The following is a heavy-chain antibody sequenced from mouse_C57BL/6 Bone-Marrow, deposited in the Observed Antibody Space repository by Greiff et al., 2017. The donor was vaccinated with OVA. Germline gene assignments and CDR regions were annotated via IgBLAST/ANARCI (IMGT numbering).Heavy chain of an antibody. CDR3: ARGYYGYDWYFDV. V-gene: IGHV1-61*01. D-gene: IGHD2-2*01. J-gene: IGHJ1*03. CDR2: IYPSDSET. CDR1: GYTFTSYW. Sequence: QVQLKQPGAELVRPGSSVKLSCKASGYTFTSYWMDWVKQRPGQGLEWIGNIYPSDSETHYNQKFKDKATLTVDKSSSTAYMQLSSLTSEDSAVYYCARGYYGYDWYFDVWGTGTTVTVSS.